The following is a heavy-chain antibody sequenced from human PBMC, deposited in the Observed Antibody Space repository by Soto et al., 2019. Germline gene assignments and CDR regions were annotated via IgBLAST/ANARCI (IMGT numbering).Heavy chain of an antibody. J-gene: IGHJ4*02. D-gene: IGHD2-15*01. CDR1: GFTFSDYA. CDR2: ISSGTTNYI. CDR3: AREGGYCSGGGCRYFDS. V-gene: IGHV3-21*02. Sequence: EVQLVESGGGLVKPGGSLRLSCAASGFTFSDYAMNWVRQAPGKGLEWVSSISSGTTNYIYYADSVKGRFTISRDNAKNSLYLQMRSLRAEDTAVFYCAREGGYCSGGGCRYFDSWGQGILVSVSS.